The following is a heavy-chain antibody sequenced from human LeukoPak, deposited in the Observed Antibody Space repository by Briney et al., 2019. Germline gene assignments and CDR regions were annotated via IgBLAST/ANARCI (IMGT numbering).Heavy chain of an antibody. CDR1: GFTFSSYG. J-gene: IGHJ4*02. CDR3: ARASRGAYCSGGSCFDY. V-gene: IGHV3-7*01. D-gene: IGHD2-15*01. CDR2: INEDGSKG. Sequence: GRSLRLSCAASGFTFSSYGMHWVRQAPGKGLEWVAHINEDGSKGYYVDSVKGRFTISRDNAKNSMYLQMNSLRAEDTALYYCARASRGAYCSGGSCFDYWGQGTLVTVSS.